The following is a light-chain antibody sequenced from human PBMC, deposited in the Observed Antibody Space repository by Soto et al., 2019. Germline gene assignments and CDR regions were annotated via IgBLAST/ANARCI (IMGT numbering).Light chain of an antibody. CDR2: KAS. CDR1: QSISSW. CDR3: QQYDHYPYT. Sequence: DIQMTQSPSTLSASVGDRVTITCRASQSISSWLAWYQQKPGEAPKILIYKASTLESGVPSRFSGSGSGTEFTLTISSLQPDGFATYYCQQYDHYPYTFGQGTRLEIK. V-gene: IGKV1-5*03. J-gene: IGKJ5*01.